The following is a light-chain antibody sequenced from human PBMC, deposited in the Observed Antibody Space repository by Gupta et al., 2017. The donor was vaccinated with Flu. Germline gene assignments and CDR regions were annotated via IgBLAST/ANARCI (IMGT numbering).Light chain of an antibody. CDR1: SGSIASNF. CDR2: EHN. Sequence: SSGSIASNFVQWYQQLPGSSPTPVIYEHNRRPSGVPERFSGSIASSSTSASLAIPGLKPEADSYYSCQSSDVTLVVFGGGTKLTVL. J-gene: IGLJ2*01. V-gene: IGLV6-57*01. CDR3: QSSDVTLVV.